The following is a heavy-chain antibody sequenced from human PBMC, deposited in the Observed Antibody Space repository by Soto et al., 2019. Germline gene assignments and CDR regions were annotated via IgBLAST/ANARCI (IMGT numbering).Heavy chain of an antibody. CDR1: GFTFSSYA. CDR3: ARDGLGSGSFDY. D-gene: IGHD6-19*01. Sequence: EVQLVESGGGLVQPGGSLRLSCAASGFTFSSYAMRWVRQAPGKGLEYVSAISRNGGSTYYANSVKGRFTISRDNSKNTLYLPMGSLRAEDMAVYYCARDGLGSGSFDYWGQGTLVTVSS. V-gene: IGHV3-64*01. J-gene: IGHJ4*02. CDR2: ISRNGGST.